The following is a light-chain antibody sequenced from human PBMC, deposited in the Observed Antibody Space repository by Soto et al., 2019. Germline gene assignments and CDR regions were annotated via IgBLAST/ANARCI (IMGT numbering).Light chain of an antibody. Sequence: QSALAQPASVSGSPGQSITISCTGTSSNIDVFDLVSWYRQRPGKPPKLMIYGVTKRPSGVSDRFSGSKSGNTASLTVSGLQAEDEADYYCSSYGGRYNYVFGTGTKVTVL. CDR3: SSYGGRYNYV. CDR1: SSNIDVFDL. CDR2: GVT. V-gene: IGLV2-8*01. J-gene: IGLJ1*01.